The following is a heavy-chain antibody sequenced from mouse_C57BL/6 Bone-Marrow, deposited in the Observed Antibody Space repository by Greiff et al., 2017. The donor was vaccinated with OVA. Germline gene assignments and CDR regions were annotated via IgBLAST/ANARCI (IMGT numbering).Heavy chain of an antibody. Sequence: EVKLQESGPELVKPGASVKMSCKASGYTFTDYNMHWVKQSHGKSLEWIGYINPNNGGTSYNQKFKGKATLTVNKSSSTAYMELRSLTSEDSAVYYCARSNWDCWFAYWGQGTLVTVSA. CDR3: ARSNWDCWFAY. V-gene: IGHV1-22*01. D-gene: IGHD4-1*01. J-gene: IGHJ3*01. CDR2: INPNNGGT. CDR1: GYTFTDYN.